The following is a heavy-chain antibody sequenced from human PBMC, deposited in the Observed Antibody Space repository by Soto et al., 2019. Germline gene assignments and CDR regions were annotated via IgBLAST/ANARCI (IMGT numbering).Heavy chain of an antibody. CDR3: ARGAVVSAHPPFDF. V-gene: IGHV1-18*01. D-gene: IGHD2-15*01. CDR1: GYTFSNFG. CDR2: ISGYNGDT. Sequence: QVNLVQSGAEVKNPGASVKVSCKTSGYTFSNFGLNWVRQAPGQGLEWMGWISGYNGDTNYAQNFQGRVTMTTDTSTSTAYMALTSLRSHDTAVYYCARGAVVSAHPPFDFWGQGTLVTVSS. J-gene: IGHJ4*02.